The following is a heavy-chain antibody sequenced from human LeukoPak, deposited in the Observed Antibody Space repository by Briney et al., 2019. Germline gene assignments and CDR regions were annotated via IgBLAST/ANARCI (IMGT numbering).Heavy chain of an antibody. CDR3: AGYSSSWHYYYYMDD. CDR1: GGTFSSYA. CDR2: IIPIFGTA. D-gene: IGHD6-6*01. Sequence: GASVKVSCKASGGTFSSYAISWVRQAPGQGLEWMGGIIPIFGTANYAQKFQGRVTITADESTSTAYMELSSLRSEDTAVYYCAGYSSSWHYYYYMDDWGKGTTVTVSS. J-gene: IGHJ6*03. V-gene: IGHV1-69*13.